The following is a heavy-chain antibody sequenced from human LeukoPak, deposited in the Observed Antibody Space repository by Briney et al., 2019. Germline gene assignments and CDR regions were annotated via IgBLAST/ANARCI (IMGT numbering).Heavy chain of an antibody. V-gene: IGHV4-38-2*01. J-gene: IGHJ4*02. CDR3: ARLTRGMIVVVMIGIDY. CDR1: GYSISSGYY. Sequence: PSETLSLTCAVSGYSISSGYYWGWIRQPPGKGLEWIGSIYHSGSTYYNPSLKSRVTISVDTSKNQFSLKLSSVTAADTAVYYGARLTRGMIVVVMIGIDYWGQGTLVTVSS. D-gene: IGHD3-22*01. CDR2: IYHSGST.